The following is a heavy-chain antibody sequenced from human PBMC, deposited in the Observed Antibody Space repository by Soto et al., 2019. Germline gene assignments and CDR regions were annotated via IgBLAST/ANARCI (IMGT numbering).Heavy chain of an antibody. Sequence: QVHLVESGGGLVKSGDSLRLPCAASRFSFKDYFMSWIRQAPGKGLEWISYIGPYGNTIYYADSVKGRFVISRDDTTNTLYLQMDSLRAGDTAVYYCARDDYTYGVSWGQGTLVTVSS. V-gene: IGHV3-11*01. D-gene: IGHD5-18*01. CDR3: ARDDYTYGVS. CDR2: IGPYGNTI. CDR1: RFSFKDYF. J-gene: IGHJ5*02.